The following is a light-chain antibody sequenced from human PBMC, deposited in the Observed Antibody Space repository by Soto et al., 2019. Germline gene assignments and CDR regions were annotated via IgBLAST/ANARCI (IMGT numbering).Light chain of an antibody. J-gene: IGKJ1*01. Sequence: EIVLTQSPCTLSLSPGERATLSCRASQSVSNYLAWYQHKPGQAPRLLIYGASSRATGIPDRFSGSGSETDFTLTISRLEPEDFAVYCCQQYGGSPQTFGQGTKV. CDR1: QSVSNY. CDR2: GAS. CDR3: QQYGGSPQT. V-gene: IGKV3-20*01.